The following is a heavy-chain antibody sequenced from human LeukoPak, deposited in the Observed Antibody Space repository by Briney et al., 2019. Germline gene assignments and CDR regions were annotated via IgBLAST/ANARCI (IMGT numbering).Heavy chain of an antibody. D-gene: IGHD2-15*01. CDR2: IYTSGST. J-gene: IGHJ4*02. Sequence: SETLSLTCTVSGVSISGYYWSWIRQPAGKVLDWIGLIYTSGSTNYNPSLKSRVTMSVDTSKNQFSLGLSSVTAADTAVYYCARSKSTLTPYYFDYWGQGTLVTVSS. CDR1: GVSISGYY. V-gene: IGHV4-4*07. CDR3: ARSKSTLTPYYFDY.